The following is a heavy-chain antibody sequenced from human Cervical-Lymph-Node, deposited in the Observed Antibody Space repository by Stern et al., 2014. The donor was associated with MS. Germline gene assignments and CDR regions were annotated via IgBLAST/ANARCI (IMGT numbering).Heavy chain of an antibody. Sequence: VQLVESGSELKKPGASVKISCEASGYNFISYAMNWVRQAPGQGLEWMGSINTNTGKTTYAQGFTGRFLFSLDTSVSTTYLQINSLKTEDTAVYYCARDFVETPMITRSDYLDYWGQGTLVAVSS. D-gene: IGHD5-18*01. J-gene: IGHJ4*02. CDR1: GYNFISYA. CDR2: INTNTGKT. V-gene: IGHV7-4-1*02. CDR3: ARDFVETPMITRSDYLDY.